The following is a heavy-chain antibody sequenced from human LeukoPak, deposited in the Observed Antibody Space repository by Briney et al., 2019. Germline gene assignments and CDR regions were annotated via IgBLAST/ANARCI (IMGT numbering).Heavy chain of an antibody. J-gene: IGHJ4*02. V-gene: IGHV1-69*04. CDR3: AREYILTGYYFDY. CDR1: GGTFSSYA. CDR2: IIPILGIA. D-gene: IGHD3-9*01. Sequence: ASVKVSCKASGGTFSSYAFSWVRQAPGQGLEWMGRIIPILGIANYAQKFQGRVTITADKSTSTAYMELSSLRSEDTAVYYCAREYILTGYYFDYWGQGTLVTVSS.